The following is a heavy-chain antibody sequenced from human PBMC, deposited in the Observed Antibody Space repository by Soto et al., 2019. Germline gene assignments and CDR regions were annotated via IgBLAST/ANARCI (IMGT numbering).Heavy chain of an antibody. CDR2: IFSDDDK. J-gene: IGHJ6*02. D-gene: IGHD3-10*01. Sequence: QVTLKESGPVLVKPTEPLTLTCTVSGFSLTNFRVGVTWIRQPPGKALEWLPHIFSDDDKASTTSLKSKLTISQDTSKSQVVLTLTNMAPVDTATYFCARIQDPYYYASGSSYPHYFNGMDVWGPGTTVTVPS. CDR3: ARIQDPYYYASGSSYPHYFNGMDV. CDR1: GFSLTNFRVG. V-gene: IGHV2-26*01.